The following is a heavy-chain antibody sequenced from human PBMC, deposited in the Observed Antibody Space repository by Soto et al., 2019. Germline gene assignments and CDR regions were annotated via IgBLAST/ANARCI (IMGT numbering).Heavy chain of an antibody. CDR2: ISSSSSYT. D-gene: IGHD5-18*01. CDR3: ARVGGYSYGPNWFDP. CDR1: GFTFSSYS. V-gene: IGHV3-21*01. Sequence: GGSLRLSCAASGFTFSSYSMNWVRQAPGKGLEWVSSISSSSSYTYYADSVKGRFTISRDNAKNSLYLQMNSLRAEDTAVYYCARVGGYSYGPNWFDPWGQGTLVTVSS. J-gene: IGHJ5*02.